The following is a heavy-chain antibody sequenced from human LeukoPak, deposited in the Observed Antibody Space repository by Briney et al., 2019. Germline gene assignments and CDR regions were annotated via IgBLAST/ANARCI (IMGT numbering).Heavy chain of an antibody. CDR3: AKDGSKYYDFWSGYSPLVAPFDY. CDR1: GFTFSSYA. V-gene: IGHV3-23*01. J-gene: IGHJ4*02. CDR2: ISGSGGST. Sequence: GGSLRLSCAASGFTFSSYAMSWVRQAPGKGLEWVSAISGSGGSTYYADSVKGRFTISRDNSKNTLYLQMNSLRAEDTAVYHCAKDGSKYYDFWSGYSPLVAPFDYWGQGTLVTVSS. D-gene: IGHD3-3*01.